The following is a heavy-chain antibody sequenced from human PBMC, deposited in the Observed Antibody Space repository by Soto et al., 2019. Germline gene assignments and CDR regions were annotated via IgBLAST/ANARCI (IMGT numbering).Heavy chain of an antibody. CDR1: GGTFSSYA. Sequence: ASVKVSCKASGGTFSSYAISWVRQAPGQGLEWMGGIIPIFGTANYAQKFQGRVTITADESTSTAYMELSSLRSEDTAVYYCARDSGTYQLRAFDIWGQGTMVTVSS. V-gene: IGHV1-69*13. D-gene: IGHD2-2*01. CDR2: IIPIFGTA. J-gene: IGHJ3*02. CDR3: ARDSGTYQLRAFDI.